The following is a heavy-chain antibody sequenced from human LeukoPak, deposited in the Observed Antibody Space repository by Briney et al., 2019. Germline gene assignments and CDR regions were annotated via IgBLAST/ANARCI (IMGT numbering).Heavy chain of an antibody. V-gene: IGHV3-43*01. CDR1: GFTFEDYA. CDR3: AKTIGGYNYGADH. J-gene: IGHJ4*02. D-gene: IGHD5-18*01. Sequence: PGGSLRLSCAASGFTFEDYAMQWVRQGPGKGLEWVSLIGWDGGSTYYADSVKGRFTISRDNSKNSLYLQVNSLRTEDTALYYCAKTIGGYNYGADHWGQGTLVTVSS. CDR2: IGWDGGST.